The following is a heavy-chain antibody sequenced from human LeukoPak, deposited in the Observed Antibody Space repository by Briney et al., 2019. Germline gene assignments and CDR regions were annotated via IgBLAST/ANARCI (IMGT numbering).Heavy chain of an antibody. CDR3: ATPDDYGDYLDY. V-gene: IGHV3-7*01. J-gene: IGHJ4*02. CDR2: IKEDRSQK. D-gene: IGHD4-17*01. Sequence: GGSLRLSCAASGFTFSSYWMSWVRQAPGKGLEWVANIKEDRSQKYYVDSVRGRFTISRDNAKNSLYLQMDSLRAEDTAVYYCATPDDYGDYLDYWGQGTLVTVSS. CDR1: GFTFSSYW.